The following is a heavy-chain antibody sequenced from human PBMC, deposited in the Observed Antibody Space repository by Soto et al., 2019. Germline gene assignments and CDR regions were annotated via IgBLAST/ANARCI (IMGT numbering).Heavy chain of an antibody. J-gene: IGHJ5*02. Sequence: GGSLRLSCAASGFTFDNYAMSWVRQAPGKGLEWVATISGSGGSTSHADSVKGRFTISRENSKNTLYLQMNSLRAEDTAVYYCAKDSDKEDYDWFGGLFKNWLDPWGQGTLVTVSS. V-gene: IGHV3-23*01. CDR2: ISGSGGST. CDR3: AKDSDKEDYDWFGGLFKNWLDP. D-gene: IGHD3-10*01. CDR1: GFTFDNYA.